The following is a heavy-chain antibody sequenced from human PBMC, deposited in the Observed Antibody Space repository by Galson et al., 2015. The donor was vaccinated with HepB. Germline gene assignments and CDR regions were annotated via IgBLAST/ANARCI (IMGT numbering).Heavy chain of an antibody. CDR2: ISYDGSNK. J-gene: IGHJ2*01. V-gene: IGHV3-30-3*01. D-gene: IGHD6-19*01. Sequence: SLRLSCAASGFTFSSYAMHWVRQAPGKGLEWVAVISYDGSNKYYADSVKGRFTISRDNSKNTLYLQMNSLRAEDTAVYYCARDPGVGSSGWYFDWYFDLWGRGTLVTVSS. CDR3: ARDPGVGSSGWYFDWYFDL. CDR1: GFTFSSYA.